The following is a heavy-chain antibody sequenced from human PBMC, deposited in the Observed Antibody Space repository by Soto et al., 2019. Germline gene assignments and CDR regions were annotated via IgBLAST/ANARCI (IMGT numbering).Heavy chain of an antibody. CDR2: IIPIFGTA. CDR1: GGTFSSYA. CDR3: AEGLGALRIIGDGVGYWFDP. Sequence: QVQLVQSGAEVKKPGSSVKVSCKASGGTFSSYAISWVRQAPGQGLEWMGGIIPIFGTANYAQKFQGRVKNSGGEITRNTYMGLSRLKFEVQGGDYCAEGLGALRIIGDGVGYWFDPWGQGTLVTVSS. J-gene: IGHJ5*02. V-gene: IGHV1-69*01. D-gene: IGHD7-27*01.